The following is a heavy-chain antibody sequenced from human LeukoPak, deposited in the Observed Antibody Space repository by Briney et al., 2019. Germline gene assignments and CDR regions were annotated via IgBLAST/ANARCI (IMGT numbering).Heavy chain of an antibody. D-gene: IGHD3-9*01. CDR3: AREDILTGYRGMDV. Sequence: GGSLRLSCAASGFTFSSYGMHWVRQAPGKGLEWVAVIWYDGTNKYYADSVKGRFTISRDNSKKTLYLQMNSLRAEDTAVYYCAREDILTGYRGMDVWGQGTTVTVSS. J-gene: IGHJ6*02. V-gene: IGHV3-33*01. CDR1: GFTFSSYG. CDR2: IWYDGTNK.